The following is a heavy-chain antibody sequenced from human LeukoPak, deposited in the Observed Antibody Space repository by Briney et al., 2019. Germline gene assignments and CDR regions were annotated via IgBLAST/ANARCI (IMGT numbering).Heavy chain of an antibody. J-gene: IGHJ4*02. CDR3: ARGGNALDY. Sequence: LETLSLTCTVSGGSISTYYWSWIWQPPGKGLYWIGSFYYTGSTNYNPTLVSRVTISLDTSKNQISLRLSSVTAADTAVYYCARGGNALDYWGQGTLVTVSS. CDR2: FYYTGST. CDR1: GGSISTYY. D-gene: IGHD4-23*01. V-gene: IGHV4-59*01.